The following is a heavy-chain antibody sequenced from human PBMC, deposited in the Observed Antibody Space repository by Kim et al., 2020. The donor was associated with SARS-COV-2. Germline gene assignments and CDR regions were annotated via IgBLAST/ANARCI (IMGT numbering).Heavy chain of an antibody. D-gene: IGHD2-2*01. CDR2: IYYSGST. CDR3: ARGAMRSGRGMDV. J-gene: IGHJ6*02. CDR1: GGSISSYY. Sequence: SETLSLTCTVSGGSISSYYWSWIRQPPGKGLEWIGYIYYSGSTNYNPSLKSRVTISVDTSKNQFSLKLSSVTAADTAVYYCARGAMRSGRGMDVWGQGTTVTVSS. V-gene: IGHV4-59*01.